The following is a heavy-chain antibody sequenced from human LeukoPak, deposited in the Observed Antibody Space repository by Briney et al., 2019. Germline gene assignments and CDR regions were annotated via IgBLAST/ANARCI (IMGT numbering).Heavy chain of an antibody. CDR3: ARDHRLGNFDY. D-gene: IGHD6-19*01. J-gene: IGHJ4*02. CDR2: INPSGGST. CDR1: GYTFTSYY. Sequence: GASVKVSCKASGYTFTSYYMLWVRQAPGQGLEWMGIINPSGGSTSYAQKFQGRVAMTRDTSTSTVYMELSSLRSEDTAVYYCARDHRLGNFDYWGQGTLVTVSS. V-gene: IGHV1-46*01.